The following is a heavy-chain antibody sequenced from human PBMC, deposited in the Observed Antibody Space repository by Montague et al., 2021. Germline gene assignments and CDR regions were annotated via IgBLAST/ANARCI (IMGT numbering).Heavy chain of an antibody. J-gene: IGHJ5*02. CDR3: AKQDYFVSGTSYKGFDP. D-gene: IGHD3-10*01. Sequence: SETLSLTCTVSSGSIFHAHWRWARQPPGKGLEWLGSMFYGGDISNNPSLKSRVTMSIGTSTNQFSLKLSFATAADTAVYYCAKQDYFVSGTSYKGFDPWGQGILVTVSS. CDR1: SGSIFHAH. CDR2: MFYGGDI. V-gene: IGHV4-59*08.